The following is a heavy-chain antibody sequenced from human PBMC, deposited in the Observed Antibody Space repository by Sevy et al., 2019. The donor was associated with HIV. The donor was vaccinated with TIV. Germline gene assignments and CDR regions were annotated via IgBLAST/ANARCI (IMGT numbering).Heavy chain of an antibody. D-gene: IGHD1-20*01. CDR3: AREESGSITGTTGWFDP. Sequence: GGSLRLSCAASGFTFSSYAMHWVRQAPVKGLEWVAVISYDGSNKYYADSVKGRFNIYRDNSKNTRYLQMNSLRAEDTAVYYCAREESGSITGTTGWFDPWGQGTLVTVSS. J-gene: IGHJ5*02. V-gene: IGHV3-30-3*01. CDR1: GFTFSSYA. CDR2: ISYDGSNK.